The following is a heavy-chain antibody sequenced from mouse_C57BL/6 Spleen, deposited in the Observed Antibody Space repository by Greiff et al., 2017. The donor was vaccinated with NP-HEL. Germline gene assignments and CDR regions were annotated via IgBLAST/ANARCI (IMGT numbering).Heavy chain of an antibody. CDR2: IDPETGGT. Sequence: QVQLKESGAELVRPGASVTLSCKASGYTFTDYEMHWVKQTPVHGLAWIGAIDPETGGTAYNQKFKGKAILTADKSSSTAYMALRSLTSEDSAVYYCTRSGWFDYWGQGATLTVSS. CDR3: TRSGWFDY. V-gene: IGHV1-15*01. J-gene: IGHJ2*01. D-gene: IGHD1-1*02. CDR1: GYTFTDYE.